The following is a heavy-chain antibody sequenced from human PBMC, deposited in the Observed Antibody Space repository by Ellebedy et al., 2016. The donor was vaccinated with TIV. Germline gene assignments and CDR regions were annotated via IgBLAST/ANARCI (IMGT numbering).Heavy chain of an antibody. J-gene: IGHJ4*02. CDR3: ARRGEGYCSGGSCYHANSD. CDR2: ISGSGDNT. D-gene: IGHD2-15*01. V-gene: IGHV3-23*01. Sequence: GESLKISCAASGFTFSSYAMSWVRQAPGKGLEWVSAISGSGDNTHYADSVKGRFNISRDNSKHTLYVQMNSLRAEDTAVYYWARRGEGYCSGGSCYHANSDWGQGTLVTVSS. CDR1: GFTFSSYA.